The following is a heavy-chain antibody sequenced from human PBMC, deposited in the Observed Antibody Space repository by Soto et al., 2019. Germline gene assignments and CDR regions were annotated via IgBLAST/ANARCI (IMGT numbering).Heavy chain of an antibody. D-gene: IGHD6-19*01. J-gene: IGHJ6*02. CDR2: INHSGST. V-gene: IGHV4-34*01. CDR3: ARERLGAVGPAYYYYGMDV. CDR1: GGSFSGYY. Sequence: SETLSLTCAVYGGSFSGYYWSWIRQPPGKGLEWIGEINHSGSTNYNPSLKSRVTISVDTSKNQFSLKLSSVTAADTAVYYCARERLGAVGPAYYYYGMDVWGQGTTVTVSS.